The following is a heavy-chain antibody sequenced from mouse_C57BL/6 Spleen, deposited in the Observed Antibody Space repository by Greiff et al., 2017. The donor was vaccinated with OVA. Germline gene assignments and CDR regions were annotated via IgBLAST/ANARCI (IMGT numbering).Heavy chain of an antibody. V-gene: IGHV5-17*01. CDR2: ISSGSSTI. CDR1: GFTFSDYG. CDR3: ARDAVPFDY. Sequence: EVKLVESGGGLVKPGGSLKLSCAASGFTFSDYGMHWVRQAPEKGLEWVAYISSGSSTIYYADTVEGRFTISRDNAKNTLFLQMTSPRSEDTTMYYCARDAVPFDYWGQGTTLTVSS. J-gene: IGHJ2*01.